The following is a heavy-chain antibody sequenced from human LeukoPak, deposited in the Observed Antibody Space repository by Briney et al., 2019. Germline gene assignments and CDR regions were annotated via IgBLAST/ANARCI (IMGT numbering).Heavy chain of an antibody. V-gene: IGHV3-30*02. Sequence: PGGSLRLSCAASGFTFSSYGMHWVRQAPGKGLEWVAFIRYDGSNKYYADSVKGRFTISRDNSKNTPYLQMNSLRAEDTAVYYCAHGGTYSSGPWGQGTLVTVSS. CDR3: AHGGTYSSGP. J-gene: IGHJ5*02. D-gene: IGHD3-22*01. CDR1: GFTFSSYG. CDR2: IRYDGSNK.